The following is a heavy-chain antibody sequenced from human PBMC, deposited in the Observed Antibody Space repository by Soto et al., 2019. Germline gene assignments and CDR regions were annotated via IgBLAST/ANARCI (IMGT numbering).Heavy chain of an antibody. Sequence: GGSLRLSCAASGLTFSSYAMSWVRQAPGKGLEWVSAISGSGGSTYYADSVKGRFTISRDNAKNSLYLQMNSLRAEDTAVYYCAREDLVVYSSSGDDYYYYMDVGGKGTTVTV. J-gene: IGHJ6*03. V-gene: IGHV3-23*01. CDR2: ISGSGGST. CDR1: GLTFSSYA. D-gene: IGHD6-13*01. CDR3: AREDLVVYSSSGDDYYYYMDV.